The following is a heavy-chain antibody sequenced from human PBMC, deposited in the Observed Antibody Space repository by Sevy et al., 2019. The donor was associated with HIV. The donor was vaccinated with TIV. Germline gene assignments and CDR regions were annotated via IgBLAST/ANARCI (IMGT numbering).Heavy chain of an antibody. CDR2: ITRDGKTK. CDR3: AGDCSGSYYRFDL. Sequence: GGSLRLSCAASGFSFSSSSMNWLRQAPGKGLEWLAYITRDGKTKYYADFVKGRFTISRDNAQNSLLLQLNSLREDDPAVYYCAGDCSGSYYRFDLWGHGTLVTVSS. V-gene: IGHV3-48*02. D-gene: IGHD1-26*01. CDR1: GFSFSSSS. J-gene: IGHJ4*01.